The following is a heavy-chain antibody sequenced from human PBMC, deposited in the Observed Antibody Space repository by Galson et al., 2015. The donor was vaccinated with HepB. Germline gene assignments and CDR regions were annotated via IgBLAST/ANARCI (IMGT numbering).Heavy chain of an antibody. CDR2: ISAYNGNT. Sequence: SVKVSCKASGYTFTSYGISWVRQAPGQGLEWMGWISAYNGNTNYAQKLQGRVTMTTDTSTSTAYMELSSLRSEDTAVYYCARASGYDFLNFQHWGQGTLVTVSS. J-gene: IGHJ1*01. D-gene: IGHD5-12*01. V-gene: IGHV1-18*01. CDR1: GYTFTSYG. CDR3: ARASGYDFLNFQH.